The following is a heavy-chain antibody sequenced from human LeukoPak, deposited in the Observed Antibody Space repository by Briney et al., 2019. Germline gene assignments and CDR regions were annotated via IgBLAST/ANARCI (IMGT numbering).Heavy chain of an antibody. CDR2: ISGSGGST. J-gene: IGHJ6*03. CDR1: GFTFSTYA. V-gene: IGHV3-23*01. Sequence: GGSLRLSCGASGFTFSTYAMSWVRQAPGKGLEWVSTISGSGGSTFYADSVRGQFTISRDNSKNTVYLQMNSLRVEDTAVLYCAKMRGQLQLQYYMDVWGPGTTVAVSS. CDR3: AKMRGQLQLQYYMDV. D-gene: IGHD6-6*01.